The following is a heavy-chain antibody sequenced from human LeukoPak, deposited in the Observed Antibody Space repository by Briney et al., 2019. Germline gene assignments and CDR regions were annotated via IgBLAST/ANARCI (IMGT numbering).Heavy chain of an antibody. CDR3: AKEDYYDGSGFSGY. V-gene: IGHV3-23*01. CDR1: GFTFSSYA. Sequence: GSLRLSXAASGFTFSSYAMSWVRQAPGKGLEWVSTISNSGGSTDYKDSVKGRFTISRDNSKNTLYLQMNSLRADDTAVYYCAKEDYYDGSGFSGYWGQGTLVTVSS. J-gene: IGHJ4*02. D-gene: IGHD3-22*01. CDR2: ISNSGGST.